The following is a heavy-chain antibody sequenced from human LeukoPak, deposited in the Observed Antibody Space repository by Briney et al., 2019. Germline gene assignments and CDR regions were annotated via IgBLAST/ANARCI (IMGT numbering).Heavy chain of an antibody. V-gene: IGHV3-21*01. J-gene: IGHJ4*02. CDR3: ASRGIVGRYSYGWDY. CDR1: GLTFSSYS. D-gene: IGHD5-18*01. CDR2: ISSSSSYI. Sequence: PGGSLRLSCAASGLTFSSYSVNWFRQAPGKGLEWVSSISSSSSYIYYADSVKGRFTISRDNAKKSLYLQMNSLRAEDTAVYYCASRGIVGRYSYGWDYWGQGTLVTVSS.